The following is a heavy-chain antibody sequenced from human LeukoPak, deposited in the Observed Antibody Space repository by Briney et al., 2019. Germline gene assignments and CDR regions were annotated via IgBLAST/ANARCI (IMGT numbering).Heavy chain of an antibody. CDR1: GGTFSSYA. D-gene: IGHD1-26*01. CDR2: ISAYSGNT. CDR3: ARDRGIVGAKPIFDN. V-gene: IGHV1-18*01. Sequence: GASVKVSCKASGGTFSSYAISWVRQAPGQGLEWMGWISAYSGNTNYAQKLQGRVTMTTDTSTNTAYMDLRGLISDDTAVFYCARDRGIVGAKPIFDNWGQGTLVTVSS. J-gene: IGHJ4*02.